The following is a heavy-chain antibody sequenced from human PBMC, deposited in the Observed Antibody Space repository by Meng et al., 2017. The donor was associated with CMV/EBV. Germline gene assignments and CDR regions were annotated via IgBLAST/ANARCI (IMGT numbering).Heavy chain of an antibody. CDR1: GYTFTGYY. Sequence: VELVQSGAEVKKPGASVKVSCKASGYTFTGYYMHRVRQAPGQGLEWMGWINPNSGGTNYAQKFQGRVTMTRDTSISTAYMELSRLRSDDTAVYYCARQHNSSSWIINWFDPWGQGTLVTVSS. D-gene: IGHD6-13*01. V-gene: IGHV1-2*02. CDR2: INPNSGGT. CDR3: ARQHNSSSWIINWFDP. J-gene: IGHJ5*02.